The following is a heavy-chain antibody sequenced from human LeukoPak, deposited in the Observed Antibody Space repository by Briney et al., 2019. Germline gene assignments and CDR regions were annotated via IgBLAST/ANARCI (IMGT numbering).Heavy chain of an antibody. CDR3: ARDHEGALATCSFEY. CDR1: GFTFSSYG. Sequence: PGRSLRLSCAASGFTFSSYGMHWVRQAPGKGLEWVAVIWYDGSNKYYADSVKGRFTISRDDSENTVPLQMDSLRVEDTALYYCARDHEGALATCSFEYWGQGTLVTVSS. J-gene: IGHJ4*02. D-gene: IGHD1-26*01. CDR2: IWYDGSNK. V-gene: IGHV3-33*01.